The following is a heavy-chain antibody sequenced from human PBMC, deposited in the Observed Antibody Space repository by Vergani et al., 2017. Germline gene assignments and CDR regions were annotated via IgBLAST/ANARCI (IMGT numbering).Heavy chain of an antibody. V-gene: IGHV3-21*01. J-gene: IGHJ3*01. CDR2: SSGNNDDV. CDR1: GFNFDSYS. Sequence: EVQMVESGGGLVKPGGSMRLSCAASGFNFDSYSMNWVRQAPGKGLEWVSSSSGNNDDVYYADAVKGRFTISRDNAKNSLYLDMSSLRAEDTAVYYCVGDVRVSRTWGQGTLVAVSS. CDR3: VGDVRVSRT.